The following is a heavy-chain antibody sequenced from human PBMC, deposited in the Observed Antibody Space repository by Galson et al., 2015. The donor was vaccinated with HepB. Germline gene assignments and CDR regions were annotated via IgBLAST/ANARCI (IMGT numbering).Heavy chain of an antibody. V-gene: IGHV4-31*11. CDR3: TRERCCSNTDCYRCSDY. D-gene: IGHD2-2*01. CDR1: GGSIGNDLYY. J-gene: IGHJ4*02. Sequence: TLSLTCAVSGGSIGNDLYYWNWIRQPPGKGLEWIGSISYTGSTYYNPSVESRATISRDTSKNEFSLKLTSVTAADTAVYYCTRERCCSNTDCYRCSDYWGQGALVTVSS. CDR2: ISYTGST.